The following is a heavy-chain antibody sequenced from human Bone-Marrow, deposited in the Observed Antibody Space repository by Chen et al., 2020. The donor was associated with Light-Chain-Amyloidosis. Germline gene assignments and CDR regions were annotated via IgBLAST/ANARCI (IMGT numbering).Heavy chain of an antibody. CDR1: GEKGPKEG. Sequence: PGESLKISGKGGGEKGPKEGRGGVRQMPGKGQEWMGVIYPDDSDARYSPSFEGQVTISADKSITTAYLQWRSLKASDTAMYYCARRRDGYNFDYWGQVPLVTVSS. CDR3: ARRRDGYNFDY. V-gene: IGHV5-51*01. D-gene: IGHD5-12*01. CDR2: IYPDDSDA. J-gene: IGHJ4*02.